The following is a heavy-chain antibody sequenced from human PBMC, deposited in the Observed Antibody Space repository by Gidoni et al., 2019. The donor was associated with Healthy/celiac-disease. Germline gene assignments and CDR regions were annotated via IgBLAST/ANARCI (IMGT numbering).Heavy chain of an antibody. V-gene: IGHV1-8*01. D-gene: IGHD3-22*01. CDR2: MNPNSGNT. Sequence: QVQLVQSGAEVKKPGASVKVSCKASGYTFTSYDINWVRQATGQGLEWMGWMNPNSGNTGYAQKFQGRVTMTRNTSISTAYMELSSLRSEDTAVYYCARVQYYYDSSGYSAFDYWGQGTLVTVSS. CDR3: ARVQYYYDSSGYSAFDY. J-gene: IGHJ4*02. CDR1: GYTFTSYD.